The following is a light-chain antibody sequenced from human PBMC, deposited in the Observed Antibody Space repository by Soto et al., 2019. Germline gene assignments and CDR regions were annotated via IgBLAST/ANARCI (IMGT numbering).Light chain of an antibody. Sequence: SYELTQPPSVSVSPGQTASITCSGDKLGDKYACWYQQKPGQSPVLVIYQGNKRPSGIPERFSGSNSGNTATLTIRGTQTMDEADYYCQAWDSSSVVFGGGTKLTVL. CDR3: QAWDSSSVV. V-gene: IGLV3-1*01. CDR2: QGN. J-gene: IGLJ2*01. CDR1: KLGDKY.